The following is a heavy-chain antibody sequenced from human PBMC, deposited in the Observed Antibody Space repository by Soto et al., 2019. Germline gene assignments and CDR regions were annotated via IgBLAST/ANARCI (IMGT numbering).Heavy chain of an antibody. CDR1: GITFSSFA. V-gene: IGHV3-23*01. Sequence: EVQLLESGGGLVQPGGSLRLSCAASGITFSSFAMSWVRQAPGKGLEWVSAISCSGGSTYYADSVKGRFTISRDNSKNTLYLQMNSLRAEDTAVYHCAKGATVTTRGWMEHWGQGTLVTVSS. D-gene: IGHD4-17*01. CDR3: AKGATVTTRGWMEH. J-gene: IGHJ1*01. CDR2: ISCSGGST.